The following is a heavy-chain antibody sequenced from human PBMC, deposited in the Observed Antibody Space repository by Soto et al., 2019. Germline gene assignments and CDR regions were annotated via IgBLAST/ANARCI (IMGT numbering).Heavy chain of an antibody. J-gene: IGHJ4*02. CDR2: ISGNGGST. V-gene: IGHV3-23*01. CDR3: AKGPYYDFWSGYYS. D-gene: IGHD3-3*01. CDR1: GFTFSSYA. Sequence: EVQLLESGGGLVQPGGSLRLSCAASGFTFSSYAMSWVRQAPGKGLEWVSAISGNGGSTYYADSVKGRFTISRDNSKNTLYLQMNSLRAEDTAVYYCAKGPYYDFWSGYYSWGQGTLVTVSS.